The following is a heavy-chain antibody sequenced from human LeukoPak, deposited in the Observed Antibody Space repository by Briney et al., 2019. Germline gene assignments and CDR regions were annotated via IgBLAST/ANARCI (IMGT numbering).Heavy chain of an antibody. CDR3: ARGSGSLLVVRGAFDI. J-gene: IGHJ3*02. D-gene: IGHD3-10*01. CDR2: IIPIFGTA. CDR1: GGTFSSYA. Sequence: GASVKVSCKASGGTFSSYAISWVRQAPGQGLEWMGGIIPIFGTANYAQKFQGRVTITADESTSTAYMELSSLRSEDTAVYYCARGSGSLLVVRGAFDIWGQGTMVTVSS. V-gene: IGHV1-69*13.